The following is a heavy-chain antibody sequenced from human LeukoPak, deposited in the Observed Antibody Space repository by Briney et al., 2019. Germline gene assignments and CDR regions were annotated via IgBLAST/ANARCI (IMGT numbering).Heavy chain of an antibody. J-gene: IGHJ4*02. V-gene: IGHV3-20*04. CDR3: ARESGSYQTYTYFDY. D-gene: IGHD1-26*01. CDR2: INWNGGST. Sequence: GGSLRLSCAASGFTFDDYGMSWVRQAPGKGLEWVSGINWNGGSTGYADSVKGRFTISRDNAKSSLYLQMNSLRAEDTAVYYCARESGSYQTYTYFDYWGQGTLVTVSS. CDR1: GFTFDDYG.